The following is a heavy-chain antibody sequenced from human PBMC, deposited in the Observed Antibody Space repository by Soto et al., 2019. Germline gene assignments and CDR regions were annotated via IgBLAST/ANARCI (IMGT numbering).Heavy chain of an antibody. V-gene: IGHV3-21*01. J-gene: IGHJ4*02. CDR1: GFTFGTYS. Sequence: EVHLVESGGGLVKPGGSLRLSCAASGFTFGTYSMNWVRQAPGKGLEWVSSISPTSGHIYYTDSVKGRFTVSRDNAENSLFLQMNSLRVEDTAVYYCARCSAMACLQTSAITYWGQGTLVIVSS. D-gene: IGHD2-2*01. CDR3: ARCSAMACLQTSAITY. CDR2: ISPTSGHI.